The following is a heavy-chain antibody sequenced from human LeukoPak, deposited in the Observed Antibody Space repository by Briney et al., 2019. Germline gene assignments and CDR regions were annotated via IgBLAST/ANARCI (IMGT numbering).Heavy chain of an antibody. CDR1: GFTFSDNG. CDR3: AKDLSWSGYYDY. CDR2: ISGSGGST. V-gene: IGHV3-23*01. D-gene: IGHD3-3*01. J-gene: IGHJ4*02. Sequence: GGSLRLSCAASGFTFSDNGMNWVRQAPGKGLEWVSAISGSGGSTYYADSVKGRFTISRDNPKNTLYLQMNSLRAEDTAVYYCAKDLSWSGYYDYWGQGTLVTVSS.